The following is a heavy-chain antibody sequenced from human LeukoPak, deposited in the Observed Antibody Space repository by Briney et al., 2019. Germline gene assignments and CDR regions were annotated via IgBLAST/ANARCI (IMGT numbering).Heavy chain of an antibody. J-gene: IGHJ4*02. CDR3: ARGRNYGRLWDY. CDR2: IYYSGST. D-gene: IGHD3-10*01. V-gene: IGHV4-59*01. CDR1: GGSISSYY. Sequence: SETLSLTCTVSGGSISSYYWSWIRQPPGKGLEWIGYIYYSGSTNYNPSLKSRVTISVDTSKNQFSLKLSSVTAADTAVYYCARGRNYGRLWDYWGQGTLVTVSS.